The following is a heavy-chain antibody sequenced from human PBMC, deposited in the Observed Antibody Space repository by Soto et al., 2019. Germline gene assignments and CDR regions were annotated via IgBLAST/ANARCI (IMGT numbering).Heavy chain of an antibody. J-gene: IGHJ4*02. CDR1: GLSFSSYD. V-gene: IGHV4-34*01. D-gene: IGHD3-22*01. CDR2: INHSGST. CDR3: ALSGYYSDFDY. Sequence: SATLSLTCAVYGLSFSSYDWSWIRQPPGKGLEWIGEINHSGSTNYNPSLKSRVTISVDTSKNQFSLKLSSVTAADTAVYYCALSGYYSDFDYWGQGTLVNVSA.